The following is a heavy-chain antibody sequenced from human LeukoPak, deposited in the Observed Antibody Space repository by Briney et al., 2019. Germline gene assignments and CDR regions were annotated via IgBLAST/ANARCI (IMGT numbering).Heavy chain of an antibody. V-gene: IGHV4-39*01. CDR1: GGSISSSIYY. Sequence: PSETLSLTCSVSGGSISSSIYYWGWIRQPPGKGLEWIGSIYYSGSTYYNPSLKSRVTISVDTSKNQFSLKLRSVTAADTAVYYCARRLGGSGSYYSWGQGTLVTVSS. CDR3: ARRLGGSGSYYS. D-gene: IGHD3-10*01. J-gene: IGHJ4*02. CDR2: IYYSGST.